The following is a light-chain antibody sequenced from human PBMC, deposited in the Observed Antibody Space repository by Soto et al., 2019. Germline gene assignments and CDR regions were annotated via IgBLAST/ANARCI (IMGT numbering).Light chain of an antibody. V-gene: IGKV4-1*01. Sequence: DIVMTQSPDSLAVSLGERATINCKSSQSVLYSSINKNYLAWYQQKPGQPPKLLIYWASTRESGVPDRFSGSGSGTDFTLTISSLQAEDVAVYYCQQYFITPITFGQGTRLEIK. J-gene: IGKJ5*01. CDR3: QQYFITPIT. CDR2: WAS. CDR1: QSVLYSSINKNY.